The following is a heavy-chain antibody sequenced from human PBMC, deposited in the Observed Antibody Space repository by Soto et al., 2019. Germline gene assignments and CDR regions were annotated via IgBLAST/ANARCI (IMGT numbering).Heavy chain of an antibody. D-gene: IGHD3-22*01. Sequence: QVQLQESGPGLVKPSQTLSLTCNVSGVSIGSDDYYWSWIRQPPGKGLEWIVYIYISGTTYYNPSLKSRLTISLDASRTVFYLNRRSVTAADTSVYYCARVPPPCGFSYDDWGQGTLVTVSS. CDR3: ARVPPPCGFSYDD. CDR2: IYISGTT. V-gene: IGHV4-30-4*01. J-gene: IGHJ4*02. CDR1: GVSIGSDDYY.